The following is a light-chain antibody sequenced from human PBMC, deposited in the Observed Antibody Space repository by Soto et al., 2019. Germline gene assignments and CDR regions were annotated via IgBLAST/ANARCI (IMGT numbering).Light chain of an antibody. CDR1: QSLLHSNGYNY. CDR3: MQALHTSIFT. Sequence: DIVMTQSPLSLPVTPGEPASISCRSSQSLLHSNGYNYLDWYLQKPGQSPQLLIYLGSNRASGVPDRFSGSGSGTDFTLKISRVEAEDVGVYYCMQALHTSIFTFCPGTKVDIK. J-gene: IGKJ3*01. V-gene: IGKV2-28*01. CDR2: LGS.